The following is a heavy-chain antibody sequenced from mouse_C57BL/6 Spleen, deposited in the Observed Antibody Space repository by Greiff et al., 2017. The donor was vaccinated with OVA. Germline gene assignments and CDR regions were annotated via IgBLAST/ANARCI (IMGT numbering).Heavy chain of an antibody. D-gene: IGHD2-4*01. Sequence: QVQLQQPGTELVKPGASVKLSCKASGYTFTSYWMHWVKQRPGQGLEWIGNINPSNGGTNYNEKFKSKATLTADKSSSTAYMQLSSLTSEDSAVYYCAREKASTMITNYAMDYWGQGTSVTVSS. V-gene: IGHV1-53*01. CDR1: GYTFTSYW. J-gene: IGHJ4*01. CDR2: INPSNGGT. CDR3: AREKASTMITNYAMDY.